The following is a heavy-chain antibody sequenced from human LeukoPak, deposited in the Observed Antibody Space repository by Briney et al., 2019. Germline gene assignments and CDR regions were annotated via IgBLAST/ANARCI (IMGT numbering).Heavy chain of an antibody. CDR3: ARNKFSAFDI. CDR2: ISSSSSYI. V-gene: IGHV3-21*01. Sequence: GGSLSLSCAASGFTFSSYSMNWVRQAPGKGLEWVSSISSSSSYIYYADSVKGRFTISRDNAKNSLYLQMNSLRAEDTAVYYCARNKFSAFDIWGQGTLVTVSS. D-gene: IGHD3-9*01. J-gene: IGHJ4*02. CDR1: GFTFSSYS.